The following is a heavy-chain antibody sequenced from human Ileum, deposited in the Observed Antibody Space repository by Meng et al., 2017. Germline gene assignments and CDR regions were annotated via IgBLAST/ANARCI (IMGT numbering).Heavy chain of an antibody. CDR2: IYQAGST. Sequence: HLQLQESGSGLVTSSQTLFLPCTVSGGSISSSAYSWTWIRQPPGKGLEWIGYIYQAGSTNYNPSLKSRVTIFVDTSKNQFSLKLTSVTAADTAVYYCASSTSGPELNYWGQGTLVTVSS. V-gene: IGHV4-30-2*01. CDR1: GGSISSSAYS. D-gene: IGHD2/OR15-2a*01. J-gene: IGHJ4*02. CDR3: ASSTSGPELNY.